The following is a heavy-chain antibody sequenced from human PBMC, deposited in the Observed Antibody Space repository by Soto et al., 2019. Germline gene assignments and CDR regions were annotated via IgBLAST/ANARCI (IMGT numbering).Heavy chain of an antibody. Sequence: QVQLVESGGGVVQPGRSLRLSCAASGFTFSSRGMHWVRQAPGKGLEWVAIISNDGTGKYYADSVKGRFTISRDNSRNTLDMQLNSLRTEDTAVYYCAKEIGDSNDYPLDYWGQGTLVTVSS. D-gene: IGHD3-16*01. CDR3: AKEIGDSNDYPLDY. CDR2: ISNDGTGK. J-gene: IGHJ4*02. CDR1: GFTFSSRG. V-gene: IGHV3-30*18.